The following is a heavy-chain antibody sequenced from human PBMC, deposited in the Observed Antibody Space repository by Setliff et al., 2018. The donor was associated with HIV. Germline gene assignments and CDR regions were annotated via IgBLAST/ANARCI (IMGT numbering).Heavy chain of an antibody. Sequence: PSETLSLTCTVSGASISSYYWSWIRQPPGKGLEWIGYIYDSGSTNYNPSLKSRVTISVDTSKNQFSLKLSSVTAADTAVYYCANSYTGNYPPRFDYWGQGTLVTV. CDR1: GASISSYY. CDR2: IYDSGST. CDR3: ANSYTGNYPPRFDY. V-gene: IGHV4-59*01. J-gene: IGHJ4*02. D-gene: IGHD1-7*01.